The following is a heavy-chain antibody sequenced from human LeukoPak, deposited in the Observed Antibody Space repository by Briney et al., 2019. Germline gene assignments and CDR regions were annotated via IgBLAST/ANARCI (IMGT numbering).Heavy chain of an antibody. D-gene: IGHD1-26*01. CDR3: ARAVGPTKIPPAFDI. Sequence: SETLSLTCTVSGGSISSYYWSWIRQPPGKGLEWIGYIYYSGSTNYNPSLKSRVTISVDTSKNQFSLKLSSVTAADTAVYYCARAVGPTKIPPAFDIWGQGTMVAVSS. V-gene: IGHV4-59*01. CDR2: IYYSGST. CDR1: GGSISSYY. J-gene: IGHJ3*02.